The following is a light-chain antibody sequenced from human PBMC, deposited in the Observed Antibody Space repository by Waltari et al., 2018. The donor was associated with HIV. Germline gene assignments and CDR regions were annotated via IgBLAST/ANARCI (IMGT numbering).Light chain of an antibody. Sequence: QSALTQPASVAGSPGQSITIPCTGTSSDVGTYDLVPWYQQHPGKAPKIMMYEVPQRPSGVSNRFSGSKSGNTASLTISGLQAEDEADYYCCSYAGTSTWVFGGGTNLTVL. J-gene: IGLJ3*02. V-gene: IGLV2-23*02. CDR2: EVP. CDR1: SSDVGTYDL. CDR3: CSYAGTSTWV.